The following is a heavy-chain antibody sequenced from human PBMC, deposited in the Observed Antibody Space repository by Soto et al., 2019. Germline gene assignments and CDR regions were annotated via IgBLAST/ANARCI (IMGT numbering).Heavy chain of an antibody. Sequence: SETLSLTCTVSGASMITSSYFWGWVRQPPGKGLEWLGNIYYSGSTSYNPSLKSRVTMSIDTSKTQFSLKLTSVTAADTAVYYCARHGLGLDYWGQGTLVTVSS. CDR3: ARHGLGLDY. CDR1: GASMITSSYF. CDR2: IYYSGST. V-gene: IGHV4-39*01. D-gene: IGHD1-26*01. J-gene: IGHJ4*02.